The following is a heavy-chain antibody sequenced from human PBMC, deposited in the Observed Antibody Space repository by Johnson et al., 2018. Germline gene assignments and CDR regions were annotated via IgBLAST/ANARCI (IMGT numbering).Heavy chain of an antibody. CDR3: AKGDHTRGQAFDI. CDR1: DFTLSDDS. J-gene: IGHJ3*02. V-gene: IGHV3-11*01. D-gene: IGHD3-10*01. CDR2: FSSCVIII. Sequence: AWDFTLSDDSMTCIRQTPGEGLEWVSQFSSCVIIIFSADSVKGRFSVSRDKAKNSLYLQMNSLRPEDTAVYYCAKGDHTRGQAFDIWGQGTVVTVSS.